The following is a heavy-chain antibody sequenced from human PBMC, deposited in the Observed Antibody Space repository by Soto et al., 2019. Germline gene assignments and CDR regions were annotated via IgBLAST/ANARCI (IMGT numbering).Heavy chain of an antibody. Sequence: QVQLVESGGGVVQSGRSLRRSCAASGFTFSTSGMHWIRQAPGKGLEWVAMISHDGGATYYVDSVKGRFTIARDTDKNTLHLQLDRLRPEATATSYCAKEWGSSGWYKWFDPWGQGTLVTVSS. CDR1: GFTFSTSG. V-gene: IGHV3-30*18. J-gene: IGHJ5*02. CDR3: AKEWGSSGWYKWFDP. D-gene: IGHD6-13*01. CDR2: ISHDGGAT.